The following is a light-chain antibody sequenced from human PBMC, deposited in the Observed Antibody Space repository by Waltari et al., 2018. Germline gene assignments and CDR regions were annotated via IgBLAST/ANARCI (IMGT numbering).Light chain of an antibody. CDR1: QSLSRSR. Sequence: EVVLTQSPGTLSLSPGESATLSCRASQSLSRSRLAWYQQKPGQAPRLLMYAASNRAAGIPDRFSGSGSGTDFSLTISRVEPEDFAVYYCQQYGSSVMYTFGQGTKLEIQ. CDR3: QQYGSSVMYT. J-gene: IGKJ2*01. CDR2: AAS. V-gene: IGKV3-20*01.